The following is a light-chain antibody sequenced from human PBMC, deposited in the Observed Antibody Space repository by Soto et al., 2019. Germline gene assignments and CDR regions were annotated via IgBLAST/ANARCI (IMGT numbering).Light chain of an antibody. CDR1: SSDIGSYEY. Sequence: QSVLTQPRSVSGSPGQSVTISCTGTSSDIGSYEYVSWYQQHPGKAPRLMIYDVSKRPSGVPDRFSGSRSGNTASLTISGLQAEDEGDYYCCSFSGTSTLYVFGTGTKVTV. V-gene: IGLV2-11*01. CDR2: DVS. CDR3: CSFSGTSTLYV. J-gene: IGLJ1*01.